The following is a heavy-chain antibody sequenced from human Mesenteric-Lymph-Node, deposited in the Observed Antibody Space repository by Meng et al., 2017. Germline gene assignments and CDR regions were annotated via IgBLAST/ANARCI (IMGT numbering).Heavy chain of an antibody. CDR1: GGSISSGDYY. CDR2: IYYSGST. CDR3: ARVGWRQWSFDL. Sequence: GQLQGAGPGLVKPSQTLSLTCTVSGGSISSGDYYWSWIRQPPGKGLELIGHIYYSGSTSYNPSLKSRVTISVDTSNNQFSLKLSSVTAADTAVYYCARVGWRQWSFDLWGGGTLVTVSS. D-gene: IGHD5-18*01. J-gene: IGHJ2*01. V-gene: IGHV4-30-4*01.